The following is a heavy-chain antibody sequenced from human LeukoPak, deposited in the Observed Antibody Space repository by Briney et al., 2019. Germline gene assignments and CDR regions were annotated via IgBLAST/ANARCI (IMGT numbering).Heavy chain of an antibody. Sequence: GGSLRLSCAASGYTFSHYAMHWVRQAPGKGLYWMAVISRDGGNEYYADSVKGRFTISRDNSENTLYLQMNSLRTDDTALYYCARGKQQLDYFYYYRMDVWGQGTTVTVSS. V-gene: IGHV3-30-3*01. CDR1: GYTFSHYA. J-gene: IGHJ6*02. CDR3: ARGKQQLDYFYYYRMDV. D-gene: IGHD6-13*01. CDR2: ISRDGGNE.